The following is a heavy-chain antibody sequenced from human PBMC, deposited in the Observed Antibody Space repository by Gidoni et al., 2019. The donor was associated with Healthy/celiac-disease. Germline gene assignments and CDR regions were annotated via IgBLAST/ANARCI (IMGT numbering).Heavy chain of an antibody. J-gene: IGHJ4*02. D-gene: IGHD3-16*01. CDR3: TGGVQDY. CDR2: IRSEANSYAT. CDR1: GFTFSGSG. Sequence: EVPLVEPGGGLVQPGGSLRLSCAAPGFTFSGSGMHWVRQASGKGLECVGRIRSEANSYATAYAASVKGRFTISRDDSKNTAYLQMNSLKTEDTAVYYCTGGVQDYWGQGTRVTVSS. V-gene: IGHV3-73*01.